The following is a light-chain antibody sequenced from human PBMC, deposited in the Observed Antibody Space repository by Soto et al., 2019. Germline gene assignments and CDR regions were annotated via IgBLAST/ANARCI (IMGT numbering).Light chain of an antibody. V-gene: IGKV1-12*01. CDR2: AAS. CDR3: QQTYSFPLT. CDR1: QDISKW. Sequence: DIQMTQSPSSVSASVGDRVTVTCRASQDISKWLAWYQQKPGKAPKLLIYAASSLQNGAASRFSGSGSGTDFTLTISGLQPEDSSTYYCQQTYSFPLTFGGGTKVQIK. J-gene: IGKJ4*01.